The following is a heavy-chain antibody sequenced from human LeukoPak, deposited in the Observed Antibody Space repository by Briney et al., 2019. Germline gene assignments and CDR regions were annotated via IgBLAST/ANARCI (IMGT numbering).Heavy chain of an antibody. CDR1: GGTFSSYA. V-gene: IGHV1-69*04. CDR3: ARELLWFGELFHNYYYYGMDV. Sequence: SVKVSCKASGGTFSSYAISWVRQAPGQGLEWMGRIIPILGIANYAQKFQGRVTITADKSTSTAYMELSSLRSEDTAVYYCARELLWFGELFHNYYYYGMDVWGQGPRSPSP. CDR2: IIPILGIA. J-gene: IGHJ6*02. D-gene: IGHD3-10*01.